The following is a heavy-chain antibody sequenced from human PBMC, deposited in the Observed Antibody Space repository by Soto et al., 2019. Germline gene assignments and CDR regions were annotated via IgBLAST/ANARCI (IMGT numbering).Heavy chain of an antibody. D-gene: IGHD1-26*01. CDR2: MQPSTGRT. V-gene: IGHV1-8*01. Sequence: ASVKVSCKASGYSFTSLDIDWVRQTAGQGLEWMGWMQPSTGRTGYAQKFQGGVTMTRDTSINTAYMELTTLTSDDTAFYYCARGVSAGVDYWGQGTLVTVSS. J-gene: IGHJ4*02. CDR1: GYSFTSLD. CDR3: ARGVSAGVDY.